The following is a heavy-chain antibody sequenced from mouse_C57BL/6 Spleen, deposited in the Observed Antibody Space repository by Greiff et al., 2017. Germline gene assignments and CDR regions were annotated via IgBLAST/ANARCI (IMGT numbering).Heavy chain of an antibody. Sequence: QVQLQQPGAELVMPGASVKLSCKASGYTFTSYWMHWVKQRPGQGLEWIGEIDPSDSYTNYNQKFKGKSTLTVDKSSSTAYMQLSSLTSEDSAVYYCARRSSGYVFDYWGQGTTLTVSS. J-gene: IGHJ2*01. CDR3: ARRSSGYVFDY. CDR1: GYTFTSYW. V-gene: IGHV1-69*01. CDR2: IDPSDSYT. D-gene: IGHD3-2*02.